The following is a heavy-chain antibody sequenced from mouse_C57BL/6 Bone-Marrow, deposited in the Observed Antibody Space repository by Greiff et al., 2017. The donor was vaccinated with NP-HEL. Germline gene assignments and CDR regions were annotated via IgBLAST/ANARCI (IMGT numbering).Heavy chain of an antibody. Sequence: EVMLVESGGGLVQPGGSLSLSCAASGFTFTDYYMSWVRQPPGKALEWLGFIRNKANGYTTEYSASVKGRFTISRDNFQSILYLQMNALRAEDSATYYCARSYYGSSYGYFDVWGTGTTVTVSS. CDR3: ARSYYGSSYGYFDV. V-gene: IGHV7-3*01. CDR2: IRNKANGYTT. J-gene: IGHJ1*03. D-gene: IGHD1-1*01. CDR1: GFTFTDYY.